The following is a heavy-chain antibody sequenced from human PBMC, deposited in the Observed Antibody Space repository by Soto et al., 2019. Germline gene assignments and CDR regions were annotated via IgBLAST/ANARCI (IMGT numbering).Heavy chain of an antibody. J-gene: IGHJ4*02. CDR3: ASGGLYI. CDR1: GFTFSNYD. V-gene: IGHV3-13*01. Sequence: EVQLVESGGGLVQSGGSLRLSCAASGFTFSNYDMHWVRQTSGKGLEWVAGIGTDGDTFYPGSVKGRFSISREDAKNSFYLQMNSLRAEDTAVYYCASGGLYICGQGTLVTVSS. CDR2: IGTDGDT. D-gene: IGHD3-16*01.